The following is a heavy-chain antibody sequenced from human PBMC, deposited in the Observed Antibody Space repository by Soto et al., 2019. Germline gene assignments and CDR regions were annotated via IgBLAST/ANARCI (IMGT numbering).Heavy chain of an antibody. CDR1: GYTFTGYY. Sequence: ASVKVSCKTSGYTFTGYYMHWVRQAPGQGLEWMGWINPNSGGAKYPQKFQGRVTMTRDSSTSTVYMSLTGLKSDDTAVYYCARDLDKGAGSAGFAYWGQGTLVTVSS. J-gene: IGHJ4*02. D-gene: IGHD6-25*01. V-gene: IGHV1-2*02. CDR2: INPNSGGA. CDR3: ARDLDKGAGSAGFAY.